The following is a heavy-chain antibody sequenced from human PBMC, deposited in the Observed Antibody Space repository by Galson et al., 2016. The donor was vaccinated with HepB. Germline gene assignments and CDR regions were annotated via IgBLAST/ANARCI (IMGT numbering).Heavy chain of an antibody. J-gene: IGHJ4*02. CDR2: ASLDGRRK. CDR3: AKRHEYCPPVGCSVDN. V-gene: IGHV3-30*18. D-gene: IGHD2/OR15-2a*01. Sequence: SLRLSCAASGFTFRGYGMHWVRQAPGKGLAWLAAASLDGRRKFYAASVTGRFTISSDNSNNMLFLQTSSLGADDTAVYFCAKRHEYCPPVGCSVDNWGQGTLVSVSS. CDR1: GFTFRGYG.